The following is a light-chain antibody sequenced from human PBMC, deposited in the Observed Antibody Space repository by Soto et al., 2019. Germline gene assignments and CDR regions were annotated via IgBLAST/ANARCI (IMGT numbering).Light chain of an antibody. V-gene: IGKV3-15*01. CDR1: QSVNSN. J-gene: IGKJ1*01. Sequence: ETVMTQSPATLSVSPGERATLSCRASQSVNSNLAWYQKKPGQAPRLLIYAASTRATRIPARFSGSGSGTEFTLTISSLQSEDFAVYYCQQYNNWPLQTFGQGTKVDIK. CDR2: AAS. CDR3: QQYNNWPLQT.